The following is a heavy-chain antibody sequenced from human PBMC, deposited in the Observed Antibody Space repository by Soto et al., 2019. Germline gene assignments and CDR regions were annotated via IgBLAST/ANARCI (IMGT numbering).Heavy chain of an antibody. V-gene: IGHV4-4*07. CDR3: ARGMTPPGAPAWYYFDS. Sequence: SETLSLTCTVSGASITGTSSWSWLRQPAGKGLEWIGRFSLSGTTNYNPSLRSRVTMSADVSKNPFSLRLTSVTAADTALYYCARGMTPPGAPAWYYFDSWGQGTLVTVSP. D-gene: IGHD2-8*02. CDR1: GASITGTSS. J-gene: IGHJ4*02. CDR2: FSLSGTT.